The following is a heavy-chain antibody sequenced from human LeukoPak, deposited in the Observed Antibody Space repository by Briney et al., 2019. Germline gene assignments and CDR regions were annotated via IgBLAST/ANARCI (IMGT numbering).Heavy chain of an antibody. CDR1: GLTVSSNY. V-gene: IGHV3-66*01. CDR2: IYSGGST. J-gene: IGHJ4*02. Sequence: GGSLRLSCAASGLTVSSNYMSWVRQAPGKGLEWVSVIYSGGSTYYADSVKGRFTISRDTSKNTLFLQMNSLRAEDTAVYYCARVEVGALDFWGQGTLVTVSS. CDR3: ARVEVGALDF. D-gene: IGHD1-26*01.